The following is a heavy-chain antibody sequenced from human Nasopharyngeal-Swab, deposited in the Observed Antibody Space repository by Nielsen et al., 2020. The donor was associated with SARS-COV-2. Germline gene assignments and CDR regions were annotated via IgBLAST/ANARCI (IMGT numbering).Heavy chain of an antibody. Sequence: GESLNISCAASGFTFSSYAMSWVRQAPGKGLEWVSAISGSGGSTYYADSVKGRFTISRDNSKNTLHLQMNSLRAEDTALYYCAKATTRSAFDLWGQGKMVTVSS. J-gene: IGHJ3*01. CDR3: AKATTRSAFDL. CDR1: GFTFSSYA. V-gene: IGHV3-23*01. CDR2: ISGSGGST. D-gene: IGHD1-7*01.